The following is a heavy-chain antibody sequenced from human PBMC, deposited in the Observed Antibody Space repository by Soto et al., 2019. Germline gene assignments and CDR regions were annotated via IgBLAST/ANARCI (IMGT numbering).Heavy chain of an antibody. Sequence: PGGSLRLSCAASGFTFSSYSMHWVRQAPGKGLELVSSISTGSGYIHYADSVRGRFTISRDNVENSLYLQMNSLRVEDTAVYYCARDSGWCDCWGQGTLVIVSS. CDR1: GFTFSSYS. D-gene: IGHD6-19*01. V-gene: IGHV3-21*01. CDR2: ISTGSGYI. J-gene: IGHJ4*02. CDR3: ARDSGWCDC.